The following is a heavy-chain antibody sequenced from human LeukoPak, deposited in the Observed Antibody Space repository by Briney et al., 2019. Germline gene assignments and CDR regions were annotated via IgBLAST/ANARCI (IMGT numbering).Heavy chain of an antibody. Sequence: SETLSLTCTVSGGSISSYYWSWIRQPPGKGLEWIGYIYYSGSTNYNPSLKSRVTISVDTSKNQFSLKLSSVTAADTAVYYCARHEGYAFDIWGQGTMVTVSS. CDR2: IYYSGST. V-gene: IGHV4-59*08. CDR1: GGSISSYY. CDR3: ARHEGYAFDI. J-gene: IGHJ3*02.